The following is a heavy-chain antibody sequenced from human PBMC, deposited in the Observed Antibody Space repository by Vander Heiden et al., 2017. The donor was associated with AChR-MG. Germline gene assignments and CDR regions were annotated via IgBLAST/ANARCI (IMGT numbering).Heavy chain of an antibody. CDR3: ARSSTVVPAAMRF. Sequence: EVQLVESGGGLVQPGGSLSLSCAASGFTFSSYWMHWVRQAPGKGLVWVSRINTDGSSTSYADSVKGRFTISRDNAKNTLYLQMNSLRAEDTALYYCARSSTVVPAAMRFWGQGTLLTVSS. D-gene: IGHD2-2*01. J-gene: IGHJ4*02. CDR1: GFTFSSYW. CDR2: INTDGSST. V-gene: IGHV3-74*01.